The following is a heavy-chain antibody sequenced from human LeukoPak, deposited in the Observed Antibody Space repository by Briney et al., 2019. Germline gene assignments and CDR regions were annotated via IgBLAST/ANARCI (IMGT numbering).Heavy chain of an antibody. D-gene: IGHD3-22*01. CDR2: IYYSGST. CDR3: ARGTYYYYDSSGYLFWFDP. CDR1: GASISSYY. Sequence: PSETLSLTCTVSGASISSYYWSWIRQPPGKGLEWIGFIYYSGSTNYNPSLKSRATISVDTSKNQFSLKLSSVTAADTAVYYCARGTYYYYDSSGYLFWFDPWGQGTLVTVSS. J-gene: IGHJ5*02. V-gene: IGHV4-59*01.